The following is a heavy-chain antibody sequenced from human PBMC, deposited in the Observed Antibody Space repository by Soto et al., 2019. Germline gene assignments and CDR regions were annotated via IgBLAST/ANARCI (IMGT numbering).Heavy chain of an antibody. CDR3: ATSFPYGDYGGYYYYGMDV. V-gene: IGHV3-23*01. Sequence: GGSLRLSCAASGFTFSSYAMSRVRQAPGKGLEWVSDISGSGGSTYYADSVKGRFTISRDNSKNTLYLQMNSLRAEDTAVYYCATSFPYGDYGGYYYYGMDVWGQGTTVTVSS. D-gene: IGHD4-17*01. CDR1: GFTFSSYA. CDR2: ISGSGGST. J-gene: IGHJ6*02.